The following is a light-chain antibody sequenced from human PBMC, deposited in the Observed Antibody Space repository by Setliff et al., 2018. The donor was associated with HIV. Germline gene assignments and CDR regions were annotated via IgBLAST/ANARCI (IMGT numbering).Light chain of an antibody. CDR3: CSYAGSSTYV. V-gene: IGLV2-23*02. CDR1: SSDVGSYNL. CDR2: EVS. J-gene: IGLJ1*01. Sequence: QSVLTQPASVSGSPGQSITLSCTGTSSDVGSYNLVSWYQHHPGKAPKLMIYEVSKRPSGVSNRFSGSKSGNTASLTISGLQAEDEADYYCCSYAGSSTYVFGTGTQGTVL.